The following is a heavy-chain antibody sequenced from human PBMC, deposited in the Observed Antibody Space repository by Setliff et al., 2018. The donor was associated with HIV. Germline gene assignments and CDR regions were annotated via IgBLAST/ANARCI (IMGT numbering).Heavy chain of an antibody. J-gene: IGHJ4*02. CDR2: ISNTGSST. Sequence: PGGSLRLPCVASGLTLSSYAMNWVRQAPGKGLEWLSGISNTGSSTYYADSLKGRFTISRDNSKNTLYLKMNRLRADDTAIYYCAKGASLVPRRPHFCYFDYWGQGALVTVSS. CDR3: AKGASLVPRRPHFCYFDY. CDR1: GLTLSSYA. V-gene: IGHV3-23*01. D-gene: IGHD3-16*02.